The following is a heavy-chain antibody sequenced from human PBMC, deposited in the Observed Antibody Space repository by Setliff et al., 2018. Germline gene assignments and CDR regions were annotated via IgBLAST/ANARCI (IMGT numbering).Heavy chain of an antibody. D-gene: IGHD3-10*01. J-gene: IGHJ1*01. Sequence: SETLSLTCTVSGASLRSGSNYWGWSRQPAGKGLEWIGRIYTDGTTNYNPSLKSRVSISADTSMNHFSLRMTSVSAADTAVYYCARVDFTMIQGVLGLWGQGTLVTVSS. CDR1: GASLRSGSNY. CDR2: IYTDGTT. CDR3: ARVDFTMIQGVLGL. V-gene: IGHV4-61*02.